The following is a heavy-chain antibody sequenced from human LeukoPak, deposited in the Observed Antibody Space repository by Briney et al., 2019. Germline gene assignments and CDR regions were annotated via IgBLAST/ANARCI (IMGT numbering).Heavy chain of an antibody. V-gene: IGHV3-11*06. Sequence: GGSLRLSCAASGFTFSDYYMSWIRQAPGKGLEWVSYITSSSSYTNYADSVKGRFTISRDNAKNSLYLQMNSLRDEDTAVYYCAREGDYYDSSGYYGPYFDYWGQGTLVTVSS. CDR1: GFTFSDYY. J-gene: IGHJ4*02. CDR2: ITSSSSYT. D-gene: IGHD3-22*01. CDR3: AREGDYYDSSGYYGPYFDY.